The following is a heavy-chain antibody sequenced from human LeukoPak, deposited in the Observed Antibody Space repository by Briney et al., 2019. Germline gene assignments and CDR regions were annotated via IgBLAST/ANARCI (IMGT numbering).Heavy chain of an antibody. CDR2: MYYSGNT. D-gene: IGHD6-19*01. Sequence: SETLSLTCTVSGGYISSYYWSWIRQPPGKGLEWIGYMYYSGNTNYNPSLKSRVTISVDTSKNQFSLNLSSVTAADTAVYYCARAEVAGPPPVWGQGTMVTVSS. CDR1: GGYISSYY. J-gene: IGHJ3*01. V-gene: IGHV4-59*12. CDR3: ARAEVAGPPPV.